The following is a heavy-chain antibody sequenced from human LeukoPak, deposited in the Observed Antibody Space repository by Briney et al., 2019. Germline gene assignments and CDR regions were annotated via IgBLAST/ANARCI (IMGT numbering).Heavy chain of an antibody. CDR1: GFTFSSCG. Sequence: PGGSLRLSCAASGFTFSSCGMHWVRQAPGKGLEWVAVISYDGSNKYYADSVKGRFTISRDNSKNTLYLQMNSLRAEDTAVYYCAKDGGYCSGGSCHHQELDYWGQGTLVTVSS. D-gene: IGHD2-15*01. CDR3: AKDGGYCSGGSCHHQELDY. CDR2: ISYDGSNK. V-gene: IGHV3-30*18. J-gene: IGHJ4*02.